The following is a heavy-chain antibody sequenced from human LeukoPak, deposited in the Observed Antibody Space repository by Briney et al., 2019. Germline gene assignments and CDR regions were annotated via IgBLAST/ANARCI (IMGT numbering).Heavy chain of an antibody. CDR1: GFSFSSYG. J-gene: IGHJ4*02. CDR3: ASTSGWYSVY. V-gene: IGHV3-30*03. CDR2: ISYDGSNI. Sequence: GRSLRLSCAASGFSFSSYGMHWVRQAPGKGLEWVALISYDGSNIYYPDSVKGRFTTSRDNSKNTLYLQMNSLRGEDTAVYYCASTSGWYSVYWGQGTLVTVSS. D-gene: IGHD6-19*01.